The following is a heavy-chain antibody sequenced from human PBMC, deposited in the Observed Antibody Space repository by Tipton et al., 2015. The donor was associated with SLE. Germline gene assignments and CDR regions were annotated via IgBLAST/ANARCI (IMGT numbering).Heavy chain of an antibody. D-gene: IGHD6-19*01. J-gene: IGHJ4*02. CDR3: ARESSSGWYGLDY. CDR1: GGSISSSSYY. Sequence: LRLSCTVSGGSISSSSYYWGWIRQPPGKGLEWIGTIYYSGSTYYNPSLKSRVTISVDTSKNQFSLKLSSVTAADTAVYYCARESSSGWYGLDYWGQGTLVTVSS. V-gene: IGHV4-39*07. CDR2: IYYSGST.